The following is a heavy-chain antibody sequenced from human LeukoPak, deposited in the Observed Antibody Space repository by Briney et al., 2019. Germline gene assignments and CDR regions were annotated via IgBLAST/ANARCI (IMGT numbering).Heavy chain of an antibody. D-gene: IGHD2-15*01. J-gene: IGHJ4*02. CDR3: ARDYCSGGSCYGWLNC. CDR1: GYTFTGYY. CDR2: INPNSGGT. V-gene: IGHV1-2*02. Sequence: ASVKVSCKASGYTFTGYYMHWVRQAPGQGLEWMGWINPNSGGTNYAQKFQGRVTMTRDTSISTAYMELSRLRSDDTAVYYCARDYCSGGSCYGWLNCWGQGTLVTVSS.